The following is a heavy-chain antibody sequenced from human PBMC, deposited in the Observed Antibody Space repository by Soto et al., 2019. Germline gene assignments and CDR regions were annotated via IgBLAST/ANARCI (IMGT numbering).Heavy chain of an antibody. V-gene: IGHV1-69*13. D-gene: IGHD3-10*01. J-gene: IGHJ4*02. Sequence: SVKVSCKASGGTFSSYAISWVRQAPGQGLEWMGGIIPIFGTANYAQKFQGRVTITADESTSTAYMELSSLRSEDTAVYYCARGGIGPDYYGSGRTFDYWGQGTLVTVPQ. CDR3: ARGGIGPDYYGSGRTFDY. CDR2: IIPIFGTA. CDR1: GGTFSSYA.